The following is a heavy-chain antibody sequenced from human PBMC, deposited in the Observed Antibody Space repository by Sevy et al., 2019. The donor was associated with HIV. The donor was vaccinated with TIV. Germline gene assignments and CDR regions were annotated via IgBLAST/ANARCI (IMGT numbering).Heavy chain of an antibody. J-gene: IGHJ3*02. Sequence: GESLKISCKGSGYSFTSYWIGWVRQMPGKGLEWMGIIYPGDSDTRYSPSFQGQVTISADKSICPAYLQWSSLKASDTAMYYCAGRGINYYDGSGYYQGAFDIWGQGTMVTVSS. CDR3: AGRGINYYDGSGYYQGAFDI. D-gene: IGHD3-22*01. CDR2: IYPGDSDT. CDR1: GYSFTSYW. V-gene: IGHV5-51*01.